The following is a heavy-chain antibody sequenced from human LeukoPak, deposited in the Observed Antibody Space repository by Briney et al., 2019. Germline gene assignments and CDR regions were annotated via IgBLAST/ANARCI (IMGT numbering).Heavy chain of an antibody. D-gene: IGHD3-10*01. CDR3: AKNYDSGRGVPYALDV. CDR2: ISYDGHSK. J-gene: IGHJ6*02. CDR1: GFTFSSFG. V-gene: IGHV3-30*18. Sequence: GGSLRLSCAASGFTFSSFGMHWVRQAPGKGLEWVAVISYDGHSKYYADSVTGRFTIFRDNSKNTLYLQMNSPRGEDTAVYYWAKNYDSGRGVPYALDVWGQGTTVTVYS.